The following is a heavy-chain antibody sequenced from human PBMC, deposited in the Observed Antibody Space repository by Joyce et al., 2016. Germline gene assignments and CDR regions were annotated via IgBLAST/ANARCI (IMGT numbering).Heavy chain of an antibody. V-gene: IGHV1-2*06. J-gene: IGHJ4*02. CDR2: INPDSGGT. CDR3: ARSVEGNFRYYFDF. CDR1: GYTFTDHY. Sequence: QGQLVQSGADVTKPGASVRVSCRTFGYTFTDHYIPWVRQAPGQGPQWMGRINPDSGGTKYAQEFQGRVTMTRDTSISTAYMELSGLTPDDTAVYYCARSVEGNFRYYFDFWGQGTLVTVSS. D-gene: IGHD3-16*02.